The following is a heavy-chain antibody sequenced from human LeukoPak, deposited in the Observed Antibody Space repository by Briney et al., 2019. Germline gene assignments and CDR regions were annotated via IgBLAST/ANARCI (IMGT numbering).Heavy chain of an antibody. D-gene: IGHD2-21*02. Sequence: PGGSLRLSCAASGFTFSSYSTYWMSWVRQAPGKGLEWVANIKPDGSEKYYVDSVKGRFTISRDNAKNSLYLQMNSLRAEDTAVYYCARFQHCGGDCYPLDYWGQGTLVTVSS. V-gene: IGHV3-7*01. CDR3: ARFQHCGGDCYPLDY. CDR1: GFTFSSYSTYW. J-gene: IGHJ4*02. CDR2: IKPDGSEK.